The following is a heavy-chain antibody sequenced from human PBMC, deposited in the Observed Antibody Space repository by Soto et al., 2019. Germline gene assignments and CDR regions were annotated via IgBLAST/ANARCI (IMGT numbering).Heavy chain of an antibody. V-gene: IGHV3-48*01. J-gene: IGHJ4*02. CDR3: VGEVGFQLIY. Sequence: GGSLRLSCAASGFTFSTHSMHWVRQAPGKGLEWISYITSSSGTMYADSVKGRFTISRDNAKNSLYLQMNSLRAEDTAVYFCVGEVGFQLIYWGQGTRVTVAS. CDR1: GFTFSTHS. D-gene: IGHD2-2*02. CDR2: ITSSSGTM.